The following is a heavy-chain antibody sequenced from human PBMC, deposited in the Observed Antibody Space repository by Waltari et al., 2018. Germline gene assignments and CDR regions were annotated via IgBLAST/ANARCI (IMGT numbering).Heavy chain of an antibody. D-gene: IGHD4-17*01. Sequence: SWVRQPAGKGLEWIGRIFTTGSTNYSPSLKSRVTRSVDTSKNQFSLKLSSVTAADTAVYFCARDAQFYTVTHALDIWGQGTMVTVSS. CDR3: ARDAQFYTVTHALDI. V-gene: IGHV4-4*07. CDR2: IFTTGST. J-gene: IGHJ3*02.